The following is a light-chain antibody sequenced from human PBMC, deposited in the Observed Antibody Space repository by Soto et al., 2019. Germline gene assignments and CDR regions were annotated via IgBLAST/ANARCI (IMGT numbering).Light chain of an antibody. V-gene: IGKV3-20*01. CDR2: GSS. CDR3: QQYGSLAGT. Sequence: EIVLTQSPGTLSLSPGDRVTLSCRASQSVASGYLAWYQQKPGQAPRLLIYGSSNRATGIPDRFSGSGSETDFTLTVSRLEPEDFGVYYCQQYGSLAGTFGQGTKVEIK. J-gene: IGKJ1*01. CDR1: QSVASGY.